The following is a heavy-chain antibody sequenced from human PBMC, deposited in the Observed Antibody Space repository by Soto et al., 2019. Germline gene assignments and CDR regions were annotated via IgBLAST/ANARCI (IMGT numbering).Heavy chain of an antibody. CDR2: ISAYNGNT. J-gene: IGHJ4*02. D-gene: IGHD6-13*01. CDR3: ARDPLGQQLGQDFDY. CDR1: GYTFTSYG. Sequence: GASVKVSCKASGYTFTSYGISWVRQAPGQGLEWMGWISAYNGNTNYAQKLQGRVTMTTDTSTSTAYMELRSLRSDDTAVYYCARDPLGQQLGQDFDYWGQGTLVTSPQ. V-gene: IGHV1-18*01.